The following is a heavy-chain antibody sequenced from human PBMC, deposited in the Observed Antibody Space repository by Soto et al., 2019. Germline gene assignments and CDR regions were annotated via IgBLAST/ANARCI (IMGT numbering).Heavy chain of an antibody. V-gene: IGHV4-39*01. CDR2: IHYSGST. CDR1: GGSISSSSYF. Sequence: QLQLQESGPGLVKPSETLSLTCSVSGGSISSSSYFWGWIRQPPGKGLECIGNIHYSGSTYYNLSLKSRVTISVDTYKTQFSLKLTSVSAADSAVYYCARGIGYYFDYWGQGTLVTVSS. CDR3: ARGIGYYFDY. J-gene: IGHJ4*02. D-gene: IGHD5-12*01.